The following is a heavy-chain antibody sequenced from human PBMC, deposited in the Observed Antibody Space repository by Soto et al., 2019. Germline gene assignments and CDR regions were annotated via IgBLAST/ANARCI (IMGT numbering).Heavy chain of an antibody. CDR3: ARGFPLGFDP. CDR1: GYTFTSYA. CDR2: INAGNGNT. Sequence: QVQLVQSGAEKKKPGASVKVSCKASGYTFTSYAIDWVRQAPGQRLEWMGWINAGNGNTKYSQKFQGRVTITRDTSASTAYLELSSLRSEDTAVYFCARGFPLGFDPWGQGTRVTVSS. J-gene: IGHJ5*02. V-gene: IGHV1-3*05. D-gene: IGHD3-3*01.